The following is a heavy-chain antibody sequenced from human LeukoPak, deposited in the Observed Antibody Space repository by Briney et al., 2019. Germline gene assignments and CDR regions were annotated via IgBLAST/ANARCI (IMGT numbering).Heavy chain of an antibody. CDR1: SGSISSYY. CDR2: IYTSGST. V-gene: IGHV4-4*07. D-gene: IGHD3-3*01. CDR3: ARESLDYDFWSGYYDY. Sequence: SETLSLTCTVSSGSISSYYWSWIRQPAGKGLEWIGRIYTSGSTNYNPSLKSRVTMSVDTSKNQFSLKLSSVTAADTAVYYCARESLDYDFWSGYYDYWGQGTLVTVSS. J-gene: IGHJ4*02.